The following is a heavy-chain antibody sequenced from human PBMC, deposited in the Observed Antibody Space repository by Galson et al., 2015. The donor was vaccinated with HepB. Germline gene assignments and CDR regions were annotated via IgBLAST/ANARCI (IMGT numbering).Heavy chain of an antibody. CDR2: ISSSSSTI. Sequence: SLRLSCAASGFTFSSYSMNWVRQAPGKGLEWISYISSSSSTIYYADSVKGRFTISRDNAKNSLYLQMNSLRAEDTAVYYCAREGSGSYPDYWGQGTLVTVSS. V-gene: IGHV3-48*01. J-gene: IGHJ4*02. D-gene: IGHD3-10*01. CDR3: AREGSGSYPDY. CDR1: GFTFSSYS.